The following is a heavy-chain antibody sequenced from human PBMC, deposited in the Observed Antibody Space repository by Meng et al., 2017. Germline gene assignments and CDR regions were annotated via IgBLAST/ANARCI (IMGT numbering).Heavy chain of an antibody. CDR2: IYHSGST. V-gene: IGHV4-38-2*02. CDR3: AKGTLGATTDAFDI. CDR1: GYSISSGYY. D-gene: IGHD1-26*01. J-gene: IGHJ3*02. Sequence: SETLSLTCTVSGYSISSGYYWGWTRQPPGKGLEWIGSIYHSGSTYYNPSLKSRVTISVDTSKNQFSLKLSSVTAADTAVYYCAKGTLGATTDAFDIWGQGTMVTVSS.